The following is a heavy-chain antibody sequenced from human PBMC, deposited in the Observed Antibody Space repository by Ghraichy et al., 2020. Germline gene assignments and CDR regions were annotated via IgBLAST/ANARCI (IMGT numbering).Heavy chain of an antibody. V-gene: IGHV3-48*02. CDR2: ISSSSSTI. CDR3: ARDGDFWSGYHSYFYYGMDV. D-gene: IGHD3-3*01. Sequence: GGSLRLSCAASGFTFRSYSMNWVRQAPGKGLEWVSYISSSSSTIYYADSVKGRFTISRDNANNSLSLQMNNLRDGDTAGYYCARDGDFWSGYHSYFYYGMDVWGQGTTVTVSS. CDR1: GFTFRSYS. J-gene: IGHJ6*02.